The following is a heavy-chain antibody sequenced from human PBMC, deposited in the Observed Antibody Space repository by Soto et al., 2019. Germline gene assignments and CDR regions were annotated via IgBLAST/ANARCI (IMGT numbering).Heavy chain of an antibody. CDR1: VDSVSSVGFH. CDR2: SYNGGGT. CDR3: ARAPVGLDTISYFDD. J-gene: IGHJ4*02. Sequence: SETLSLTCTVSVDSVSSVGFHWAWLRRPPGKGLEGVGYSYNGGGTYYRPSLESRMHMALDATVNHWSLRLTCVAASDTAVYFCARAPVGLDTISYFDDWGQGKMVTVSS. V-gene: IGHV4-30-2*05. D-gene: IGHD3-3*01.